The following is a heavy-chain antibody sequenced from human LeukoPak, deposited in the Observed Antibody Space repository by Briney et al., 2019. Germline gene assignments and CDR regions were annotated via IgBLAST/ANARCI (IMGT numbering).Heavy chain of an antibody. D-gene: IGHD6-6*01. Sequence: GGSPRLSCAASGITVRSNYMSWVRQAPGKGLEWVSVIYSGGSVYYPESVKGRFSISRDTSKNTLYLQMNSLRAEDTAVYYCARTRPRQIYFNSWGQGTLVTVSS. J-gene: IGHJ4*02. V-gene: IGHV3-66*01. CDR2: IYSGGSV. CDR1: GITVRSNY. CDR3: ARTRPRQIYFNS.